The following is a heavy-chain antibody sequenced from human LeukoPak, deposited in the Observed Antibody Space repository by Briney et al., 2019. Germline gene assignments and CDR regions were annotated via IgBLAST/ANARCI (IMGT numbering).Heavy chain of an antibody. CDR1: GGSISSYY. Sequence: SETLSLTCTVPGGSISSYYWSWIRQPAGKGLEWIGRIYTSGSTNYNPSLKSRVTMSVDTSKNQFSLKLSSVTAADTAVYYCARESSGCSGYDYASHFGYWGQGTLVTVSS. D-gene: IGHD5-12*01. V-gene: IGHV4-4*07. CDR3: ARESSGCSGYDYASHFGY. CDR2: IYTSGST. J-gene: IGHJ4*02.